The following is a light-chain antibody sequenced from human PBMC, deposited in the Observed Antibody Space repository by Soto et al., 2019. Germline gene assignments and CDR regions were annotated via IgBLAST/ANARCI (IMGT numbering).Light chain of an antibody. Sequence: DIQMTQSPSSLSASVGDRVTITCRASQSISYYLNWYHQKPGKAPKFLIYAASSLQSGVPSRFSGSGSGTDFTLTISSLQPEDFATYYCQQSYSTPYTFGQGTKLEIK. J-gene: IGKJ2*01. CDR3: QQSYSTPYT. V-gene: IGKV1-39*01. CDR1: QSISYY. CDR2: AAS.